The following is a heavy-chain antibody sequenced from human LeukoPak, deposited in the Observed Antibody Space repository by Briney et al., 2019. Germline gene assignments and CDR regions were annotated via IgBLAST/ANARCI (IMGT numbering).Heavy chain of an antibody. CDR3: AKARASGWYYDRSNWFDP. J-gene: IGHJ5*02. V-gene: IGHV3-23*01. D-gene: IGHD6-19*01. CDR2: ISGSGSIT. Sequence: GGSLRLSCAASGFTFSTYAMSWVRQAPGKGLEWVSSISGSGSITYYADSVKGRFTISRDNSKNTLYLQMNSLRAEDTAVYYCAKARASGWYYDRSNWFDPWGQGTLVTVSS. CDR1: GFTFSTYA.